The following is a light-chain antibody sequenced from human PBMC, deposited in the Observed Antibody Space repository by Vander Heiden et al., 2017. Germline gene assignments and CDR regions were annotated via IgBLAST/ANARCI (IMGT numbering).Light chain of an antibody. CDR1: KLGDKY. J-gene: IGLJ2*01. CDR2: QDT. CDR3: QAWDSSTGVV. V-gene: IGLV3-1*01. Sequence: SYELTQPPSVSVSPGQTASITCSGDKLGDKYACWYQQKPGQSPVLVINQDTNRPSGIPERFSGSNSGNTATLTISETQAMDEADYYCQAWDSSTGVVFGGGTKLTVL.